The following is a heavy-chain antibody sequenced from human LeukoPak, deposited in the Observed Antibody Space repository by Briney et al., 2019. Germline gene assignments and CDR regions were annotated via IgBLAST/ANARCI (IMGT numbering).Heavy chain of an antibody. V-gene: IGHV3-48*01. J-gene: IGHJ5*02. Sequence: QPGESLRLSCAASGFTFSSYSMNWVRQVPGKGLEWVSYISSASNTIYYADSVKGRFTISRDNAKNSLYLQMNSLRAEDTAMYYCARDGWFGDYNWFDPWGQGTLVTVSS. CDR2: ISSASNTI. CDR1: GFTFSSYS. CDR3: ARDGWFGDYNWFDP. D-gene: IGHD3-10*01.